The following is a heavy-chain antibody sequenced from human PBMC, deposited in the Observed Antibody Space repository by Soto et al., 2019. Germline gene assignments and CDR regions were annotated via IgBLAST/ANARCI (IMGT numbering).Heavy chain of an antibody. D-gene: IGHD3-22*01. J-gene: IGHJ4*02. CDR3: AKDSHYYDSSGYSKDY. CDR1: GFTFSSYA. V-gene: IGHV3-23*01. CDR2: ISGSGGST. Sequence: PGGSLRLSCAASGFTFSSYAMSWVRQAPGKGLEWVSAISGSGGSTYYADSVKGRFTISRDNSKNTLYLQMNSLRAEDTAVYYCAKDSHYYDSSGYSKDYWGQGTLVTVSS.